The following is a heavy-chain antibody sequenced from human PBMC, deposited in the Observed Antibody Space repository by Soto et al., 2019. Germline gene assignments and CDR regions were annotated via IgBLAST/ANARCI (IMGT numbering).Heavy chain of an antibody. V-gene: IGHV3-21*05. D-gene: IGHD2-2*01. CDR1: GLTFNNYV. J-gene: IGHJ4*02. CDR3: AREDSIIIPAVSDF. Sequence: GGSLRLACVVSGLTFNNYVINWVRQAPGKGLEWVSTVSNSDYTYYSDSVKGRFTISRDNAKNSVSLQMNTLRAEDTAVYYCAREDSIIIPAVSDFWGQGTLVTVSS. CDR2: VSNSDYT.